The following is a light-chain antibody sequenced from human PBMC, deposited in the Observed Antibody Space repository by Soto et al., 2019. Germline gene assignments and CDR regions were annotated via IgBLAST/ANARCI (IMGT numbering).Light chain of an antibody. CDR1: QSISSY. V-gene: IGKV1-39*01. Sequence: DIQMTQSPSSLSASVGDRVTITCRASQSISSYLNWYQQKPGKAPKLLIYAASSLQSGVPSRFSGSGSGTHFTLTISSLQPEDFATYYCQQSYSTLGTFGQGTKLEIK. J-gene: IGKJ2*01. CDR2: AAS. CDR3: QQSYSTLGT.